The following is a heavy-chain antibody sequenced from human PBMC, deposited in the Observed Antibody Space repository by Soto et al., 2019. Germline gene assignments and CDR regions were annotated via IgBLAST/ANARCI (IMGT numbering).Heavy chain of an antibody. CDR1: GGSISSNSYY. V-gene: IGHV4-39*01. D-gene: IGHD5-18*01. CDR3: PSHLSGYGYLYFEY. J-gene: IGHJ4*01. CDR2: GYHGGNT. Sequence: QLQLQESGPGLVKPSETQSLTCTVSGGSISSNSYYWAWIRQPPGKGLEWIGSGYHGGNTDYNPSHKSRVTISVDTSTNQFSLKLNSVTAADTAVYYCPSHLSGYGYLYFEYWGHGILVTVSS.